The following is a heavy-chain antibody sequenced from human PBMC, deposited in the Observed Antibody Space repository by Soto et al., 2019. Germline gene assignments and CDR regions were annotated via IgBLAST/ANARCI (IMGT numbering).Heavy chain of an antibody. CDR3: ARAGKEIAKITHY. CDR1: GGTFSSYA. V-gene: IGHV1-69*13. CDR2: IIPIFGTA. J-gene: IGHJ4*02. D-gene: IGHD3-10*01. Sequence: SVKVSCKASGGTFSSYAISWVRQAPGQGLEWMGGIIPIFGTANYAQKFQGRVTITADESTSTAYMELSSLRSEDTAVYYCARAGKEIAKITHYWGQAPLVTVSS.